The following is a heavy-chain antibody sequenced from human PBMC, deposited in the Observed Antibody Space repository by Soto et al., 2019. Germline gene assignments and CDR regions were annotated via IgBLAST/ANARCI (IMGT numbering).Heavy chain of an antibody. CDR1: GGSFSTNE. Sequence: QVHLVQSGAEVRKPGTSVKVSCKASGGSFSTNEIDWVRQAPGQGLEWMGRIFPNVGTADYAQKFEGRLTIIADASTSTVHMALSRLTSADTAVYFCARARYSSRWGTFDSWGQGTQVAVSA. D-gene: IGHD3-22*01. CDR3: ARARYSSRWGTFDS. CDR2: IFPNVGTA. V-gene: IGHV1-69*01. J-gene: IGHJ1*01.